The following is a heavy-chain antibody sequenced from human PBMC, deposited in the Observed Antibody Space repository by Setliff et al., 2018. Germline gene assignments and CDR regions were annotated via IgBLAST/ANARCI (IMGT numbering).Heavy chain of an antibody. Sequence: PSETLSLTCAAYGGTFSDYYWTWIRQPPGKGLEWIGEINHRGSTNYNPSLKSRATISIDTSKDQFSLKLISMTAADTAVYFCARGRNMDARLLDSWGQGAMVTVSS. CDR1: GGTFSDYY. CDR3: ARGRNMDARLLDS. D-gene: IGHD6-6*01. CDR2: INHRGST. J-gene: IGHJ4*02. V-gene: IGHV4-34*01.